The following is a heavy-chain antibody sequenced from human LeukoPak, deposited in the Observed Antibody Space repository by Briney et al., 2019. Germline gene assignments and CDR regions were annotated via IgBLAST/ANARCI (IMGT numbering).Heavy chain of an antibody. CDR1: GFTFSDYD. CDR2: ITTTSSYM. CDR3: ARDVGPSIAVAGSDH. D-gene: IGHD6-19*01. Sequence: GGSLRLSCAASGFTFSDYDMNWVRQAPGKGLEWVSSITTTSSYMYYAGSVKGRFTTSRDNAKNSLYLQMNSLRAEDTAVYYCARDVGPSIAVAGSDHWGQGTLVTVSS. J-gene: IGHJ4*02. V-gene: IGHV3-21*01.